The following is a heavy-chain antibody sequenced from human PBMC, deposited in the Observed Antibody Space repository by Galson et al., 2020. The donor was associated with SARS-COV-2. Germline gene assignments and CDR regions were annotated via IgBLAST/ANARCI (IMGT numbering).Heavy chain of an antibody. J-gene: IGHJ4*01. CDR3: ARAYGDYYFDY. D-gene: IGHD4-17*01. CDR2: IYSGGST. Sequence: QLGESLKISCAASGFTFTYHYMNWVRQAPGKGLEWVSVIYSGGSTYYADSVKGRFTISRHNSKNTLYLQMNSLRAEDTAVYYCARAYGDYYFDYW. V-gene: IGHV3-53*04. CDR1: GFTFTYHY.